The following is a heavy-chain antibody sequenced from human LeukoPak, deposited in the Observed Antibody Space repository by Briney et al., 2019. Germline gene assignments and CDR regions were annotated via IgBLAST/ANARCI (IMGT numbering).Heavy chain of an antibody. D-gene: IGHD1-26*01. J-gene: IGHJ3*02. CDR2: IYHSGST. V-gene: IGHV4-30-2*01. CDR3: ARELEIGRPLPMNAFDI. Sequence: SETLSLTCTVSGGSISSGGYYWSWIRQPPGKGLEWIGYIYHSGSTYYNPSLKSRVTISVDTSKNQFSLKLSSVTAADTAVYYCARELEIGRPLPMNAFDIWGQGTMVTVSS. CDR1: GGSISSGGYY.